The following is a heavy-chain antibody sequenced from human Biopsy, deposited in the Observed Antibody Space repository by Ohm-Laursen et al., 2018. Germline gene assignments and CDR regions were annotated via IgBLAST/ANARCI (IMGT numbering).Heavy chain of an antibody. D-gene: IGHD3-3*01. CDR3: ARDPGYDFWSGSDPFDI. Sequence: EASVKVSCKTSGYTFTAYGISWVRQAPGQGLEWMGWISTYNDDTNIAQKFQGRVSTTTDTSTRTAYMELRSLRSGDTAIYFCARDPGYDFWSGSDPFDIWGQGTLVTVS. J-gene: IGHJ3*02. CDR2: ISTYNDDT. V-gene: IGHV1-18*04. CDR1: GYTFTAYG.